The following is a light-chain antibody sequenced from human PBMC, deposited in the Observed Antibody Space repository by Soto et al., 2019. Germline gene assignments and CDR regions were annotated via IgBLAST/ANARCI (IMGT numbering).Light chain of an antibody. CDR3: QQYHLSPLT. CDR2: GAS. Sequence: EIVLTQSPGALSVPPGETVSLSCRASEAINNNFVAWYQQRPGQVPRLLMYGASIRVSGVPDRISGRRSGTGFILNIARVEPEDSAVYFCQQYHLSPLTFGGGTQV. V-gene: IGKV3-20*01. J-gene: IGKJ4*01. CDR1: EAINNNF.